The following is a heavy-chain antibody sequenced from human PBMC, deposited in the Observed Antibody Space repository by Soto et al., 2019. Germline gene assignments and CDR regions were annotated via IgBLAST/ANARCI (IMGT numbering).Heavy chain of an antibody. Sequence: GGSLRLSCAASGFTFSSYEMNWVRQAPGKGLEWVSYISSSGSTIYYADSVKGRFTISRDNAKNSLYLQMNSLRAEDTAVYYCARVYITMVRGVIDYWGQGTLVTVSS. V-gene: IGHV3-48*03. CDR1: GFTFSSYE. J-gene: IGHJ4*02. D-gene: IGHD3-10*01. CDR2: ISSSGSTI. CDR3: ARVYITMVRGVIDY.